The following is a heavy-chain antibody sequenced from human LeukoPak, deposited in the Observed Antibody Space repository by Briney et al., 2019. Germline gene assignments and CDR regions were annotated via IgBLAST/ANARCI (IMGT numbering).Heavy chain of an antibody. D-gene: IGHD5-18*01. V-gene: IGHV3-66*01. CDR2: IYSGGST. CDR3: ARGPRYSYYYYYGMDV. J-gene: IGHJ6*02. Sequence: GGSLRLSCAASGFTVSSNYMRWVRQAPGKGLEWVSVIYSGGSTYYADSVKGRFTISRDSSKNTLYLQMNSLRAEDTAVYYCARGPRYSYYYYYGMDVWGQGTTVTVSS. CDR1: GFTVSSNY.